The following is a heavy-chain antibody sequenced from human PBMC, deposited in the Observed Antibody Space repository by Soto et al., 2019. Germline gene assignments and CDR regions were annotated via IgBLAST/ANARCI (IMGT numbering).Heavy chain of an antibody. Sequence: ASVKVSCKASGYTFTGYYMHWVRQAPGKGLEWMGGFDPEDGETIYAQKFQGRVTMTEDTSPDTAYSKLSGLRSEDTAVYYCASLQIKYGWGCYYNRAKSKYSYYGMDVWGQGTTVTVSS. D-gene: IGHD3-10*01. CDR1: GYTFTGYY. CDR2: FDPEDGET. CDR3: ASLQIKYGWGCYYNRAKSKYSYYGMDV. J-gene: IGHJ6*02. V-gene: IGHV1-24*01.